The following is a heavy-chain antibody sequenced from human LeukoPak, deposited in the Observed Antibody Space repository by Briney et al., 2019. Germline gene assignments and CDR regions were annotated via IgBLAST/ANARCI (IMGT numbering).Heavy chain of an antibody. CDR1: GFSLSGYW. CDR2: NNGDGSTT. Sequence: GGSLRLSCVASGFSLSGYWMYWVRQAPGKGPMYISRNNGDGSTTNYADVVKGRFTMSRDNVKNTLYLQMNSLRVEDTAVYYCARDPRNVGLAPWGQGTLVTVSS. D-gene: IGHD2-15*01. CDR3: ARDPRNVGLAP. V-gene: IGHV3-74*01. J-gene: IGHJ5*02.